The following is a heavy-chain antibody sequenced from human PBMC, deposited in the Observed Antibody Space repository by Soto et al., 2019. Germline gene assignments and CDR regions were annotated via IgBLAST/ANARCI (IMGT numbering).Heavy chain of an antibody. Sequence: GGSLRLSCAASGFTFSSYWMSWVRQAPGKGLEWVANIKQDGSEKYYVDSVKGRFTISRDNAKNSLYLQMNSLRAEDTAVYYCARGITVIRGVINYYYYYGMDVWGQGTTVTVSS. V-gene: IGHV3-7*05. CDR3: ARGITVIRGVINYYYYYGMDV. CDR2: IKQDGSEK. CDR1: GFTFSSYW. J-gene: IGHJ6*02. D-gene: IGHD3-10*01.